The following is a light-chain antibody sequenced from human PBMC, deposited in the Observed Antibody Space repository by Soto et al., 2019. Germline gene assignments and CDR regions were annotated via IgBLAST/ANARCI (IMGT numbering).Light chain of an antibody. V-gene: IGKV1-5*01. J-gene: IGKJ2*03. Sequence: IQMIQSPSTLSASLGETVTISCRAGQSVSKWLAWYRQKPGQAPVLLIHSTSTLQLGVPSRFSGSGWGTEFTLTISNPQPDDSATYYCQQYNSVSSFGQGTKLV. CDR3: QQYNSVSS. CDR2: STS. CDR1: QSVSKW.